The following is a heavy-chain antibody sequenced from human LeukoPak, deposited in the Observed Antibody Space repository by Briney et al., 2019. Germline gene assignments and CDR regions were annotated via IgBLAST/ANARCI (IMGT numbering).Heavy chain of an antibody. V-gene: IGHV3-30*18. CDR3: AKDWTYYYDSSGYY. CDR2: ISYDGSNK. Sequence: GGSLRLSCEASGFTFSDHWMTWVRQAPGKGLEWVAVISYDGSNKYYADSVKGRFTISRDNSKNTLYLQMNSLRAEDTAVYYCAKDWTYYYDSSGYYWGQGTLVTVSS. D-gene: IGHD3-22*01. CDR1: GFTFSDHW. J-gene: IGHJ4*02.